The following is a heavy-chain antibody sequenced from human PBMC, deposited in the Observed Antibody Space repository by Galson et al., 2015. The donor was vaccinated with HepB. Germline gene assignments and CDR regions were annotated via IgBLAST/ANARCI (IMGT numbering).Heavy chain of an antibody. J-gene: IGHJ5*02. Sequence: SLRLSCAASGFTLRNFTMNWVRQAPGKGLEWVSSISRSSIYSYYADSVKGRFTISRDNTKNSLYLQMNSLRAEDTAVYYCARDAIFGVANWFDPWGQGTLVTVSS. D-gene: IGHD3-3*01. CDR1: GFTLRNFT. CDR3: ARDAIFGVANWFDP. CDR2: ISRSSIYS. V-gene: IGHV3-21*01.